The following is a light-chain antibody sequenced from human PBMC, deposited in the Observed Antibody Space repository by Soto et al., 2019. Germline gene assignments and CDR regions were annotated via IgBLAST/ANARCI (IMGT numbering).Light chain of an antibody. CDR2: EVT. J-gene: IGLJ1*01. CDR3: SSFTSTSTRL. CDR1: SSDIGSYDY. Sequence: QSALTQPASVSGSPGQSITISCTGTSSDIGSYDYVSWYQQHPGKAPNLIIYEVTDRPSGVSNRFSGSKSGNTASLTISGLQVEDEADYYCSSFTSTSTRLFGSGTKLTVL. V-gene: IGLV2-14*01.